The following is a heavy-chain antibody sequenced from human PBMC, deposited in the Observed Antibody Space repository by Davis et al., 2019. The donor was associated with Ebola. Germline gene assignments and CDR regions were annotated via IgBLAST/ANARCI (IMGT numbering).Heavy chain of an antibody. D-gene: IGHD6-19*01. CDR3: ASYLLAVASAFKRRYYYGMDV. V-gene: IGHV3-48*03. CDR1: GFTFSSYE. CDR2: ISSSGSTI. Sequence: GESLKISCAASGFTFSSYEMNWVRQAPGKGLEWVSYISSSGSTIYYADSVKGRFTISRDNAKNSLYLQMNSLRAEDTAVYYCASYLLAVASAFKRRYYYGMDVWGQGTTVTVSS. J-gene: IGHJ6*02.